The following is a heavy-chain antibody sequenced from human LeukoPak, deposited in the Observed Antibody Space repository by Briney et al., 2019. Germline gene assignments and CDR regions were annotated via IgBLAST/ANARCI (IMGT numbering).Heavy chain of an antibody. CDR3: ARVIGYYDSSELDY. J-gene: IGHJ4*02. CDR2: INPNSGGT. D-gene: IGHD3-22*01. Sequence: ASVKVSCKASGYTFTDYYIHWVRQAPGQGLEWMGWINPNSGGTNYAQKFQGRVTMTRDTSISTAYMELSRLRSDDTAGYYCARVIGYYDSSELDYWGQGTLVTVSS. CDR1: GYTFTDYY. V-gene: IGHV1-2*02.